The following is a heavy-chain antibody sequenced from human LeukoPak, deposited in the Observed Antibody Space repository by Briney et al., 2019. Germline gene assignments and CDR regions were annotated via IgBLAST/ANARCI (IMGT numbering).Heavy chain of an antibody. V-gene: IGHV4-34*01. CDR3: ARVGDYGSGSWYFDL. J-gene: IGHJ2*01. D-gene: IGHD3-10*01. CDR2: VTHSGST. CDR1: GGAFSGYY. Sequence: KPSETLSPTCAVFGGAFSGYYWGWIRLPPGKGLEWIGEVTHSGSTNHNPSLKSRVTISIDTSKNQFSLKLSSVTAVDTAIYYCARVGDYGSGSWYFDLWGRGTLVTVSS.